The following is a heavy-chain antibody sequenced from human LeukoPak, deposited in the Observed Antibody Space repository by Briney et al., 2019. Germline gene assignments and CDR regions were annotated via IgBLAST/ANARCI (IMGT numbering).Heavy chain of an antibody. CDR3: VRDQDWAFDY. CDR1: GFTFSSYT. D-gene: IGHD3-9*01. CDR2: INTKSKAI. J-gene: IGHJ4*02. V-gene: IGHV3-48*01. Sequence: GGSLRLSCAASGFTFSSYTMNWIRQAPGKGLAWISFINTKSKAIYYADSVKGRFTISRDNARNLLHLQMNSLRAEDTALYFCVRDQDWAFDYWGQGTLVTVSS.